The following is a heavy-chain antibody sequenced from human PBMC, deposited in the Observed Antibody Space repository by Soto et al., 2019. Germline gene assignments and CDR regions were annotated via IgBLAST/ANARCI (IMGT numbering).Heavy chain of an antibody. V-gene: IGHV1-69*02. CDR2: IIPILGIA. D-gene: IGHD6-13*01. CDR1: GGTFSSYT. CDR3: EGSSSSSLLDY. Sequence: QVQLVQSGAEVKKPGSSVKVSCKASGGTFSSYTISWVRQAPGQGLEWMGRIIPILGIANYAQKFQGRVTITADKSTSTAYMELSSLGSEDTAVYYCEGSSSSSLLDYWGQGTLVTVAS. J-gene: IGHJ4*02.